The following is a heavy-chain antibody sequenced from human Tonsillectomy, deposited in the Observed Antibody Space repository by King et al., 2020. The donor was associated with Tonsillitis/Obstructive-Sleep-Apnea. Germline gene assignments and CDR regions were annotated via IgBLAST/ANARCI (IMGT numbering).Heavy chain of an antibody. J-gene: IGHJ6*03. CDR3: ARLSRDSSWGDYFYYMDV. V-gene: IGHV4-39*01. Sequence: LQLQESGPGLVKPSETLSLTCTVSGGSVSSSDYYWGWIRQPPGKGLEWIGTIYYDGTTYYNPPLKSRVTISVAPSKNQFSLNLNSVTAADTAVYYCARLSRDSSWGDYFYYMDVWGKGTTVTVSS. D-gene: IGHD3-16*01. CDR1: GGSVSSSDYY. CDR2: IYYDGTT.